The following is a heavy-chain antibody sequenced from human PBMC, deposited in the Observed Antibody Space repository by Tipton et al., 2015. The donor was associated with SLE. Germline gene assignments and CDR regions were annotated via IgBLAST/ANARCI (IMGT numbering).Heavy chain of an antibody. CDR2: ISSSSSYI. V-gene: IGHV3-21*01. J-gene: IGHJ6*02. D-gene: IGHD3-3*01. CDR3: ARFGGYDFWSGYWGSYGMDV. Sequence: SGFTFSSYWMSWVRQAPGKGLEWVSSISSSSSYIYYADSVKGRFTISRDNAKNSLYLQMNSLRAEDTAVYYCARFGGYDFWSGYWGSYGMDVWGQGTTVTVSS. CDR1: GFTFSSYW.